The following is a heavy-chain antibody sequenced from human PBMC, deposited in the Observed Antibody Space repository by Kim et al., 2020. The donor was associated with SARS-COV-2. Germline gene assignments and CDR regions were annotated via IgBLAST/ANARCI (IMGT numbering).Heavy chain of an antibody. Sequence: ASVKVSCKASGYTFTDYYIHWVRQAPGQGLEWMGRIHPNSVDPDYAQKFRDRVTMTRDTPVTTTYMEMSTLRSDDTAVFYCARGQRDGSSYCELWGQGTLVTVSS. D-gene: IGHD1-26*01. V-gene: IGHV1-2*06. CDR3: ARGQRDGSSYCEL. J-gene: IGHJ4*02. CDR1: GYTFTDYY. CDR2: IHPNSVDP.